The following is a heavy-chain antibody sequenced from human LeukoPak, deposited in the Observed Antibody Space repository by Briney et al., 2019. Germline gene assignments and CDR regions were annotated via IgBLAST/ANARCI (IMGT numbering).Heavy chain of an antibody. Sequence: SETLSLTCTVSGGSSSSYYWSWIRQPAGKGLEWIGRIYTSGSTNYNPSLKSRVTISVDKSKNQFSLKLSSVTAADKAVYYCARGYSSSWYSDYWGQGTLVTVSS. CDR2: IYTSGST. J-gene: IGHJ4*02. V-gene: IGHV4-4*07. CDR3: ARGYSSSWYSDY. D-gene: IGHD6-13*01. CDR1: GGSSSSYY.